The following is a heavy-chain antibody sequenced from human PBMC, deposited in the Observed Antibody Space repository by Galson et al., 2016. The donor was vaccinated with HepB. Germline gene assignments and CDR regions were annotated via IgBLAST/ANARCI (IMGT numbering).Heavy chain of an antibody. CDR1: GFTVRSNY. J-gene: IGHJ6*02. CDR2: IHSGGAT. V-gene: IGHV3-53*01. CDR3: ARSLGSTTNYGLDV. D-gene: IGHD1-26*01. Sequence: SLRLSCAASGFTVRSNYMHWVRQAPGKGLEWVSVIHSGGATYYAGSVVGRFSISRDNSKNTMDLLMSGLRAEDTAVYYCARSLGSTTNYGLDVWGQGTAVSVS.